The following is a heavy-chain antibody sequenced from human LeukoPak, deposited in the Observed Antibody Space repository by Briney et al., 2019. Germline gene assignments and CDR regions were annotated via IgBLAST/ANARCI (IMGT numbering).Heavy chain of an antibody. J-gene: IGHJ1*01. CDR2: ISGGSDNT. V-gene: IGHV3-23*01. Sequence: PGGALRLSCAACGFTFSSYAMSWVGQAPGKGRDGVARISGGSDNTYYAASSKGRLTTYRNNSNKTMYVQVNSLRTDDTAAYYCAKGSHYDGGCSWYFDHWGQGTLVTVSS. CDR1: GFTFSSYA. CDR3: AKGSHYDGGCSWYFDH. D-gene: IGHD3-22*01.